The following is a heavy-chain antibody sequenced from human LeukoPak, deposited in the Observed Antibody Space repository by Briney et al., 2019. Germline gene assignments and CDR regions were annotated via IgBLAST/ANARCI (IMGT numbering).Heavy chain of an antibody. D-gene: IGHD1-26*01. Sequence: ASVKVSCKASGYTFTSYDINWVRQATGQGLEWMGWMNPNSGNTGYAQKFRGRVTMTRNTSISTAYMELSSLRSEDTAVYYCASVGASLSDAFDIWGQGTMVTVSS. CDR3: ASVGASLSDAFDI. CDR2: MNPNSGNT. J-gene: IGHJ3*02. V-gene: IGHV1-8*01. CDR1: GYTFTSYD.